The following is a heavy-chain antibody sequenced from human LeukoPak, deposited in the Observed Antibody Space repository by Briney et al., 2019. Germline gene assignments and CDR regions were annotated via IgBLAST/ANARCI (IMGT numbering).Heavy chain of an antibody. CDR1: GYSFTSYW. J-gene: IGHJ2*01. CDR2: IYPGDSDT. Sequence: GESLKISCKGSGYSFTSYWIGWVRQMPGKGLEWMGIIYPGDSDTRYSPSFQGQIAISADKSISTAYLQWSSPKASDSGIYYLARLGKKMRYYYLDIWAAEPWSRSHQ. V-gene: IGHV5-51*01. CDR3: ARLGKKMRYYYLDI. D-gene: IGHD5-24*01.